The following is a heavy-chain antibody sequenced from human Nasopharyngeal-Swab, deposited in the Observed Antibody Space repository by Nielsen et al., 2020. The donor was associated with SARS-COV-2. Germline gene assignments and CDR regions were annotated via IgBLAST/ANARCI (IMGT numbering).Heavy chain of an antibody. CDR1: GYSFTSYW. CDR3: ARQYCGGDCDFDY. Sequence: GESLKISCKGSGYSFTSYWISWVRQMPGKGPEWMGRIDPSVSYTNYSPSFQGHVTTSADKSISTAYLQWSSLKASDTAMYYCARQYCGGDCDFDYWGQGTLVTVSS. V-gene: IGHV5-10-1*01. CDR2: IDPSVSYT. D-gene: IGHD2-21*01. J-gene: IGHJ4*02.